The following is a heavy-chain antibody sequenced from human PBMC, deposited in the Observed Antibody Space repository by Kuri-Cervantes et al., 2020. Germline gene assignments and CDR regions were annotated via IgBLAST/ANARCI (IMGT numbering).Heavy chain of an antibody. CDR2: VIPVFGTE. Sequence: SVKVSCKASGGTFRSYVINWVRQAPGQGLEWMGGVIPVFGTENYAQKFQGRVTITTDESTSTAYMELSSLSSNDTAVYYCVRVRLYGSSRNWFDPWGQGTLVTVSS. J-gene: IGHJ5*02. CDR3: VRVRLYGSSRNWFDP. D-gene: IGHD3-10*01. V-gene: IGHV1-69*05. CDR1: GGTFRSYV.